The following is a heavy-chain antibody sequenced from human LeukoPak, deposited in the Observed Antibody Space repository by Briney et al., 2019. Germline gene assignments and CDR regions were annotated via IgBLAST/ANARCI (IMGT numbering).Heavy chain of an antibody. D-gene: IGHD3-9*01. CDR2: INHSGST. J-gene: IGHJ5*02. CDR1: GGSISPYY. V-gene: IGHV4-34*01. Sequence: SETLSLTCTVSGGSISPYYWSWIRQPPGKGLEWIGEINHSGSTNYNPSLKSRVTISVDTSKNQFSLKLSSVTAADTAVYYCARRAVLRYFDWLSLNWFDPWGQGTLVTVSS. CDR3: ARRAVLRYFDWLSLNWFDP.